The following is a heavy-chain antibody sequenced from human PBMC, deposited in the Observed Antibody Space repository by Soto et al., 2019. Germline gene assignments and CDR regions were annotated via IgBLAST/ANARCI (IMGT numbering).Heavy chain of an antibody. CDR2: IKGSHAGGTT. J-gene: IGHJ4*02. CDR3: ATEGGYPGSTLDGAY. D-gene: IGHD1-26*01. Sequence: EVQLVESGGGLVEPGGSIRLSCVASGFTFTKAYMTWVRQAPGKGLEWVGRIKGSHAGGTTDYATSVKGRFTISRDDSKNTLYLQMSSLKTEDTSVYYCATEGGYPGSTLDGAYWGQGTLVTVSS. V-gene: IGHV3-15*01. CDR1: GFTFTKAY.